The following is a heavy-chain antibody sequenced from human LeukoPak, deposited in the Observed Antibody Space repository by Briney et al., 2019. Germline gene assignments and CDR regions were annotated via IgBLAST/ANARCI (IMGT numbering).Heavy chain of an antibody. CDR1: GDSISSGTHF. D-gene: IGHD3-22*01. J-gene: IGHJ4*02. CDR3: ARVRSVDDTSGTALDS. CDR2: INYSGST. V-gene: IGHV4-31*03. Sequence: PSETLSLTCTVSGDSISSGTHFWSWTRQHPGTGLEWIGYINYSGSTYYNPSLKSRVTISLDTSKNQFSLKLRSVTAADTAVYYCARVRSVDDTSGTALDSWGQGTLVTVSS.